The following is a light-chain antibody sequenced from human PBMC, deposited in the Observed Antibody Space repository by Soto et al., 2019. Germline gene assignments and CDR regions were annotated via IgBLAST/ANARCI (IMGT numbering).Light chain of an antibody. J-gene: IGKJ1*01. CDR2: GAS. CDR1: QSVSSSY. CDR3: QQYGSSPWT. Sequence: EIVLTQSPGTLSLSPEERATLSCRASQSVSSSYLAWYQQKPGQAPRLLIYGASSRATSIPDSFSGSGSGTDFTLTISRLEPEDFAVYYCQQYGSSPWTFGQGTKVEIK. V-gene: IGKV3-20*01.